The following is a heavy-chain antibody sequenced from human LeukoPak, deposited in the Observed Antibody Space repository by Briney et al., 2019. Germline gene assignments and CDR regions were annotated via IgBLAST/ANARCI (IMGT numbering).Heavy chain of an antibody. CDR2: INHSGST. Sequence: PSETLSLTCAVYGGSFSGYYWSWIRQPPGKGLEWIGEINHSGSTNYNPSLKSRVTISVDTSKNQFSLKLGSVTAADTAVYYCARGPSPDYWGQGTLVTVSS. J-gene: IGHJ4*02. CDR3: ARGPSPDY. CDR1: GGSFSGYY. V-gene: IGHV4-34*01.